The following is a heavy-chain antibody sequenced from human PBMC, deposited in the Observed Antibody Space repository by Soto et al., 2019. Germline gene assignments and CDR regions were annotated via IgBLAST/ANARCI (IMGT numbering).Heavy chain of an antibody. CDR3: ASTRDRDYYYCGMDV. J-gene: IGHJ6*02. Sequence: GESLKISCKGSGYSFTSCWIGWVRQMPGKGLEWMGIIYPGDSDPSYSPSFQGQVTISADKSISTAYLQWSSLKASDTAMYYCASTRDRDYYYCGMDVWGQGSTVTVSS. V-gene: IGHV5-51*01. CDR1: GYSFTSCW. CDR2: IYPGDSDP.